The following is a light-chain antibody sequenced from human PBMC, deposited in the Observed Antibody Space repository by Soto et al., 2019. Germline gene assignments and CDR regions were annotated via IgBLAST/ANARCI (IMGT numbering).Light chain of an antibody. Sequence: QSALTQPRSVSGSPGQSVTISCTGTSSDVGGYSYVSWYQQHPGKAPKLMIYDVSKRPSGVPDRFSGSKSGNTASLTISGLQDEDEADYYCCSSAGRYSYVFGTGTKLTVL. J-gene: IGLJ1*01. CDR1: SSDVGGYSY. V-gene: IGLV2-11*01. CDR3: CSSAGRYSYV. CDR2: DVS.